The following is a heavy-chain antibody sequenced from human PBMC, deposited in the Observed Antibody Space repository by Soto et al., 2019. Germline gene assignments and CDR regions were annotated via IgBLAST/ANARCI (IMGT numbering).Heavy chain of an antibody. V-gene: IGHV1-69*13. J-gene: IGHJ6*02. CDR2: IIPIFGTA. D-gene: IGHD2-8*01. Sequence: SVEVSCKASGGTFSSYSISWVLQAPGQGLEWMGGIIPIFGTANYAQKFQGRVTITADESTSTAYMELSSLRSEDTAVYYCARSGGYCTNGVCQAGGMDVWGQGTTVTVSS. CDR3: ARSGGYCTNGVCQAGGMDV. CDR1: GGTFSSYS.